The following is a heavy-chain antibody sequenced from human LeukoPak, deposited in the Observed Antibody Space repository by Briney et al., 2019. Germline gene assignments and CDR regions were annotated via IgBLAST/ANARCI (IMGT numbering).Heavy chain of an antibody. CDR3: ARIAMVRGIIIDAFDN. CDR2: ISGSSSYI. J-gene: IGHJ3*02. CDR1: GFTFSNYA. V-gene: IGHV3-21*01. D-gene: IGHD3-10*01. Sequence: GGSLRLSCAASGFTFSNYAMNWVRQAPGKGLEWVSSISGSSSYIYYADSVKGRLTISRDNAKNSLSLQMNSLRAEDTAVYYCARIAMVRGIIIDAFDNWGQGTMVTVSS.